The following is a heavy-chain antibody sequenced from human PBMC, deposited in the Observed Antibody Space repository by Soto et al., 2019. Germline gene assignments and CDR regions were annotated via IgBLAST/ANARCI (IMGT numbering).Heavy chain of an antibody. V-gene: IGHV4-59*08. J-gene: IGHJ4*02. D-gene: IGHD1-26*01. CDR2: IYYSGGT. CDR1: GGSISSYY. CDR3: ARRYGGNLDY. Sequence: QVQLQESGPGLVKPSETLSLTCTVSGGSISSYYWSWIRQPPGKGLEWIGYIYYSGGTNYNPSLKRRVTISVDSSKSHFSLKLSSVTAADTAVYYCARRYGGNLDYWGQGTLVTVSS.